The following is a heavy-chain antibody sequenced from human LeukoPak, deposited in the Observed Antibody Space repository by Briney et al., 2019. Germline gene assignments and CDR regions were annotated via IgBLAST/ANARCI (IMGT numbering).Heavy chain of an antibody. V-gene: IGHV4-4*07. D-gene: IGHD6-13*01. CDR3: ARLTSSWYQDWYFDL. CDR1: GGSISSYD. CDR2: IYTSGSP. J-gene: IGHJ2*01. Sequence: PSETLSLTCTVSGGSISSYDWSWIRQPAGKGLEWIGRIYTSGSPNYNPSLKSRVTMLVDTSKDQFSLKLSSVTAADTAVYYCARLTSSWYQDWYFDLWGRGTLVTVSS.